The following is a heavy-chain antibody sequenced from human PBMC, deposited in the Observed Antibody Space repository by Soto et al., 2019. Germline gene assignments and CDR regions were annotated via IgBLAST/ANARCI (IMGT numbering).Heavy chain of an antibody. CDR3: VRVRLTYYYDSSGQNWFDP. V-gene: IGHV1-18*01. D-gene: IGHD3-22*01. Sequence: SVKVSCKASGYTFTSYGISWVRQAPGQGLEWMGWISAYNGNTNYAQKLQGRVTMTTDTSTSTAYMELRSLRSDDTAVYYCVRVRLTYYYDSSGQNWFDPWGQGTPVTVYS. J-gene: IGHJ5*02. CDR2: ISAYNGNT. CDR1: GYTFTSYG.